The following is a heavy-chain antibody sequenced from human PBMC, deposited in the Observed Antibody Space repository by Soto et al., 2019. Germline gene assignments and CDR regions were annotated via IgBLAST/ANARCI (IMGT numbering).Heavy chain of an antibody. J-gene: IGHJ6*03. D-gene: IGHD1-26*01. CDR3: ARAPSEGENYYMDV. CDR2: ITWNSDNI. V-gene: IGHV3-9*01. Sequence: GGSLRLSCAASGFTFDDYAMHWVRQAPGMGLEWVSGITWNSDNIDYADSVKGRFTISRDNAKNSLYLQMNSLRAEDTALYYCARAPSEGENYYMDVWGKGTTVTVSS. CDR1: GFTFDDYA.